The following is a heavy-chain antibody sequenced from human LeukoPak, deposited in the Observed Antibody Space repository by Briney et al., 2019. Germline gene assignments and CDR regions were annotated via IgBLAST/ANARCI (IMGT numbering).Heavy chain of an antibody. V-gene: IGHV3-21*01. CDR1: GLTFSSYS. D-gene: IGHD5-18*01. CDR3: AREPTAMIL. J-gene: IGHJ4*02. Sequence: GGSLRLSCAASGLTFSSYSMTWVRQTPGKGLEWVSSISSSSTYIYYADSVKGRFTISRDNAKNSLYLQMNSLRAEDTAVYYCAREPTAMILWGQGTLVTVSS. CDR2: ISSSSTYI.